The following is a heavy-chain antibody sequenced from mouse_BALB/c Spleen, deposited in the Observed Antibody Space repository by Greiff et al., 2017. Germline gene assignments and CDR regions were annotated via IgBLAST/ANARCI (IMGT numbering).Heavy chain of an antibody. Sequence: VKLVESGAELVRPGASVTLSCKASGYTFTDYEMHWVKQTPVHGLEWIGAIDPETGGTAYNQKFKGKATLTADKSSSTAYMELRSLTSEDSAVYYCTRDGYTGGFAYWGQGTLVTVSA. CDR3: TRDGYTGGFAY. D-gene: IGHD2-3*01. CDR1: GYTFTDYE. J-gene: IGHJ3*01. V-gene: IGHV1-15*01. CDR2: IDPETGGT.